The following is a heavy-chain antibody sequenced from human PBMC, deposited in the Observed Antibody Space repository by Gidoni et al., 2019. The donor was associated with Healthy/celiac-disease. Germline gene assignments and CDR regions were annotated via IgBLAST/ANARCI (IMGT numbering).Heavy chain of an antibody. CDR3: AKDLGDCSGGSCYPLEYGMDV. V-gene: IGHV3-9*01. Sequence: EVQLVESGGGLVQPGRSLRLSCAASGFTFDDYAMHWVRQAPGKGLEWVSGISWNSGSIGYADSVKGRFTISRDNAKNSLYLQMNSLRAEDTALYYCAKDLGDCSGGSCYPLEYGMDVWGQGTTVTVSS. D-gene: IGHD2-15*01. J-gene: IGHJ6*02. CDR2: ISWNSGSI. CDR1: GFTFDDYA.